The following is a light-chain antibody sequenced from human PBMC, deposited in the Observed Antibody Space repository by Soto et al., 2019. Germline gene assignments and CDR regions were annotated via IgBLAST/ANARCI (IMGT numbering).Light chain of an antibody. Sequence: DIQLTQSPSSLSASVGDRVTITCRPSQDIDKYMNWYQQKPGKGPKLLIYDGSTLQSGVPSRFSGSGSGTDFSLTITSLQPEDFATYFCQQSYTASPTFGQGTKVDIK. J-gene: IGKJ1*01. CDR2: DGS. CDR1: QDIDKY. V-gene: IGKV1-39*01. CDR3: QQSYTASPT.